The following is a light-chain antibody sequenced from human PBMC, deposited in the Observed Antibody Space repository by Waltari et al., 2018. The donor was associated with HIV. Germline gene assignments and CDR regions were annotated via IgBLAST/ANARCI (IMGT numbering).Light chain of an antibody. Sequence: SYELTQPSSVSVSPGQTARISCSGDILAKKYARWFQQKPGQAPVVVIYKDSERPSGIPERFSGSSSGPTVTLTISGAQVEDEADYYCYSAADNNWVFGGGTKLTVL. V-gene: IGLV3-27*01. J-gene: IGLJ3*02. CDR1: ILAKKY. CDR2: KDS. CDR3: YSAADNNWV.